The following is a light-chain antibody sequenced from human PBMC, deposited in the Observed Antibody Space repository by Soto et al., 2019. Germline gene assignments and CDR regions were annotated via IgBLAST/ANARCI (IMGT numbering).Light chain of an antibody. CDR1: RSNIGSNT. CDR2: GNN. CDR3: QSYDSNLVGLV. V-gene: IGLV1-44*01. J-gene: IGLJ3*02. Sequence: QSVLTQPPSESGTPGQRVTISCSGSRSNIGSNTVNWYQQLPGTAPKFLIYGNNNRPSGVSDRFSASKSATSASLAITGLQPADEADYYCQSYDSNLVGLVFGAGTKLTVL.